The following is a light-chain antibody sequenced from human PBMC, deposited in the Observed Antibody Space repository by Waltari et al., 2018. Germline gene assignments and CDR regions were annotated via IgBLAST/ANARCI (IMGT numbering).Light chain of an antibody. V-gene: IGLV1-51*02. CDR3: GTWDNTLSPV. Sequence: QSVLTQPPSVSAAPGQKVTISCPGSPSHIGDNYVPWYQQFPGAAPKVLIYGNDKRTTGIPDRFSASKSGTSATLDITGLQTGDEADYYCGTWDNTLSPVFGGGTTVTVL. J-gene: IGLJ2*01. CDR2: GND. CDR1: PSHIGDNY.